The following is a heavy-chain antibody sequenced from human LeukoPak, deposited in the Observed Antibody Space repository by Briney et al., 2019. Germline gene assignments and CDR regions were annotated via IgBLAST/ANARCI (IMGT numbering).Heavy chain of an antibody. CDR3: ARAISSGWFAEYFQH. V-gene: IGHV1-2*02. J-gene: IGHJ1*01. D-gene: IGHD6-19*01. Sequence: GASVKLSCKASGYTFTGYYMHWVRQAPAQGLEWMGWINPNSGGTNYAQKSQGRVTMTRDTSISTAYMELGRLRADDTAVYYCARAISSGWFAEYFQHWGQGTLVTVSS. CDR2: INPNSGGT. CDR1: GYTFTGYY.